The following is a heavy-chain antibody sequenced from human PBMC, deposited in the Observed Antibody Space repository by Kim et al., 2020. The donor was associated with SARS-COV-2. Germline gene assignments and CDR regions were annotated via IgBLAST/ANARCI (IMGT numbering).Heavy chain of an antibody. J-gene: IGHJ3*01. D-gene: IGHD3-3*01. CDR3: ASLYDFWSGYYPDDAFDL. Sequence: GGSLRLSCATSGFTFSNYWMSWVRQAPGKGLEWVANIKQDGSEKNYVDSVKGRFTISRDNAKNSLFLEMNSLRAEDTAVYYCASLYDFWSGYYPDDAFDLWGQGTMVTVSS. CDR1: GFTFSNYW. V-gene: IGHV3-7*01. CDR2: IKQDGSEK.